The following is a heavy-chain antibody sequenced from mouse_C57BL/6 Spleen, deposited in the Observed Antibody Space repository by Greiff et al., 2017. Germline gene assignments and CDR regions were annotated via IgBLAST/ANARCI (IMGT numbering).Heavy chain of an antibody. CDR2: INPGSGGT. CDR1: GYAFTNYL. D-gene: IGHD2-14*01. V-gene: IGHV1-54*01. Sequence: VKLQQSGAELVRPGTSVKVSCKASGYAFTNYLIEWVKQRPGQGLEWIGVINPGSGGTNYNEKFKGKATLTADKSSSTAYMQLSSLTSEDSAVYFCARRVPRRGFAYWGQGTLVTVSA. CDR3: ARRVPRRGFAY. J-gene: IGHJ3*01.